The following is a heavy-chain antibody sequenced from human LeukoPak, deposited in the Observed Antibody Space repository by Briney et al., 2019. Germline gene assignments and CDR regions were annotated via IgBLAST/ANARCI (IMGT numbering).Heavy chain of an antibody. J-gene: IGHJ6*03. CDR2: IFPADSDT. D-gene: IGHD3-9*01. CDR3: ARRMTGFYKGRHYFYMDV. V-gene: IGHV5-51*01. CDR1: GYSFSTYW. Sequence: GESLKISCKGSGYSFSTYWLGWVRQMPGKGLEWMGIIFPADSDTRYSPSFQGQVTISADKSITTAYLQWSSLKASDTAMYYCARRMTGFYKGRHYFYMDVWGKGTTVTVSS.